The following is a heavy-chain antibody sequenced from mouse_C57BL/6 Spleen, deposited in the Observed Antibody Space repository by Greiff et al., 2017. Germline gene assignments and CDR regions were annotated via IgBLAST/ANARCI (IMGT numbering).Heavy chain of an antibody. CDR1: GFTFSDYG. V-gene: IGHV5-17*01. J-gene: IGHJ4*01. CDR2: ISSGSSTI. D-gene: IGHD1-1*01. CDR3: ASADLLLRSYYYAMDY. Sequence: EVQRVESGGGLVKPGGSLKLSCAASGFTFSDYGMHWVRQAPEKGLEWVAYISSGSSTIYYADTVKGRFTISRDNAKNTLFLQMTSLRSEDTAMYYCASADLLLRSYYYAMDYWGQGTSVTVSS.